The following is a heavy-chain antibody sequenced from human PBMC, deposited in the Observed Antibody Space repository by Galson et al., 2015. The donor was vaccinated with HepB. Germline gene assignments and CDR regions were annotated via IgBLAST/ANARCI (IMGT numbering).Heavy chain of an antibody. CDR1: GYTFTSYG. J-gene: IGHJ4*02. Sequence: SVKVSCKASGYTFTSYGISWVRQAPGQGLEWMGWISAYNGNTNYAQKLQGRVTMTTDTSTSTAYMELRSLRSDDTAVYYCARVFRLDPSGWYFDYFDYWGQGTLVTVSS. V-gene: IGHV1-18*01. CDR3: ARVFRLDPSGWYFDYFDY. CDR2: ISAYNGNT. D-gene: IGHD6-19*01.